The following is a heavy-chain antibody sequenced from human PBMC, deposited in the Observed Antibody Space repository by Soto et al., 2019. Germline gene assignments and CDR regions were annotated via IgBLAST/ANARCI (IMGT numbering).Heavy chain of an antibody. Sequence: GASVKVSCKASGDAFNNYAISWVRQAPGQGLEWVGGSIPNVDAANSAQKFQGRVTITADESTXXXXXXXXXXXXXXXXVYYCAXXXYYDASSSFDTPGMYYRYFGLDVWGQGTPVTVSS. D-gene: IGHD3-22*01. V-gene: IGHV1-69*13. CDR2: SIPNVDAA. CDR1: GDAFNNYA. J-gene: IGHJ6*02. CDR3: AXXXYYDASSSFDTPGMYYRYFGLDV.